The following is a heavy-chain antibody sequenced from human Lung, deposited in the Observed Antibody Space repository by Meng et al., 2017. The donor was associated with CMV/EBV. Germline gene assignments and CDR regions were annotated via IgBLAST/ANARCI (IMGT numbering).Heavy chain of an antibody. V-gene: IGHV4-31*03. J-gene: IGHJ3*02. CDR1: GGSISGSGYF. Sequence: SETLSLXCTVSGGSISGSGYFWSWIRQHPEKGLEWIGFIYDSGSTDYNPSLKSRLTISVDTSKNQFSLKLTSVTAADTAVYYCARGPGPITISGSDGFDIWGQGTVVTVSS. D-gene: IGHD3-3*01. CDR3: ARGPGPITISGSDGFDI. CDR2: IYDSGST.